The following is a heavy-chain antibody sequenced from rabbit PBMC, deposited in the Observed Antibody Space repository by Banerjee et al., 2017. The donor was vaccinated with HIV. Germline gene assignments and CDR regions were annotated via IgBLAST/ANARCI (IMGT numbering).Heavy chain of an antibody. D-gene: IGHD6-1*01. J-gene: IGHJ4*01. Sequence: QEQLEESGGGLVKPEGSLTRTCKASGFSFSNRYVMCWVRQAPGKGLEWIGYIDPVFGSTYYASWVNGRFTISSHNAQNTLYLQLTSLTAADTATYFCARSGYAGYDYTTQYFNLWGQGPLVTVS. V-gene: IGHV1S45*01. CDR2: IDPVFGST. CDR3: ARSGYAGYDYTTQYFNL. CDR1: GFSFSNRYV.